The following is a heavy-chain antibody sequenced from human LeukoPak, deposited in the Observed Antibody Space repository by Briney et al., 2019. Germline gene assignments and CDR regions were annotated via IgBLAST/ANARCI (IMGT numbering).Heavy chain of an antibody. V-gene: IGHV4-39*01. CDR1: GGSISSSSYY. CDR2: IYYSGST. D-gene: IGHD3-10*01. Sequence: SETLSLTCTVSGGSISSSSYYWGWIRQPPGKGLEWIGSIYYSGSTYYNPSLKSRVTISVDTSKNQFSLKLSSVTAADTAVYFCARNRYYYGSGSYGVPNWFDPWGQGTLVTVSS. J-gene: IGHJ5*02. CDR3: ARNRYYYGSGSYGVPNWFDP.